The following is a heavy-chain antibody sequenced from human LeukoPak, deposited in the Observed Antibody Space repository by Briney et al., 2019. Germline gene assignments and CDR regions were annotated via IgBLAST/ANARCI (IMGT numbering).Heavy chain of an antibody. CDR1: GFTFSSYG. Sequence: GGSLRLSCVASGFTFSSYGMHWVRQAPGKGLEWVSYISSSRSIMYYADSVKGRFVISRDNAKNSLYLQMNSLRAEDTAVYYCARGVTIFGVARDYFDYWGQGTLVTVSS. CDR3: ARGVTIFGVARDYFDY. J-gene: IGHJ4*02. V-gene: IGHV3-48*01. D-gene: IGHD3-3*01. CDR2: ISSSRSIM.